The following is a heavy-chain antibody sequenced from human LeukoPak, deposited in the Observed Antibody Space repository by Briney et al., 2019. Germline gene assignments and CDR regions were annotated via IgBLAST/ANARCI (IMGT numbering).Heavy chain of an antibody. CDR1: GYSFTGHY. Sequence: ASVKVSCEASGYSFTGHYMHWVRQAPGQGLEWMGWINPNSGGTNYAQKFQGRVTMTRDTSSGTAYMELSRLRSDDTAVYYCARGGGTVFGVLNDWGQGTLVTVSS. J-gene: IGHJ4*02. V-gene: IGHV1-2*02. D-gene: IGHD3-3*01. CDR3: ARGGGTVFGVLND. CDR2: INPNSGGT.